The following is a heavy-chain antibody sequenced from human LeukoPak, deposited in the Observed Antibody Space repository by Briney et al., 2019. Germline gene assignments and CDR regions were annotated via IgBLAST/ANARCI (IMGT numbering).Heavy chain of an antibody. J-gene: IGHJ4*02. CDR3: ASTNYYGSGSYYNSIV. CDR1: GFTFSSYW. D-gene: IGHD3-10*01. V-gene: IGHV3-7*01. CDR2: IKQDGSGK. Sequence: QAGGSLRLSCAASGFTFSSYWMSWVRQAPGKGLEWVANIKQDGSGKYYVDSVKGRFTISRDNAKNSLYLQMNSLRAEDTAVYYCASTNYYGSGSYYNSIVWGQGTLDTVSS.